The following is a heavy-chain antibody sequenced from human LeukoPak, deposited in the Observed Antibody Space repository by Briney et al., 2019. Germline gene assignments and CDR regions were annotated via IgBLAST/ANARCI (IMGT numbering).Heavy chain of an antibody. CDR3: TRYNNDHFDY. J-gene: IGHJ4*02. D-gene: IGHD1-14*01. Sequence: GGSLRLSCAGSGFTFGGYGMHWFRQTPGKGLEWVAVIAYDGSRAFYADSVKGRFTISRDSSKNTMSVQMDDLRAEDTAVYYCTRYNNDHFDYWGQGTLVTVSS. CDR1: GFTFGGYG. CDR2: IAYDGSRA. V-gene: IGHV3-33*01.